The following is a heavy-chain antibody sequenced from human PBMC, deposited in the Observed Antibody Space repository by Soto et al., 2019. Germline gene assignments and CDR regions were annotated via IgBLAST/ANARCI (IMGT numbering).Heavy chain of an antibody. Sequence: PGESLKISCKGSGYSFTSYWIGWVRQMPGKGLEWVGIIYPGDSDTRYSPSFQGQVTISADKSISTAYLQWSSLKASDTAMYYCARYSKGSTSPHEGFDYWGQGTLVTVSS. D-gene: IGHD2-2*01. CDR2: IYPGDSDT. CDR3: ARYSKGSTSPHEGFDY. V-gene: IGHV5-51*01. CDR1: GYSFTSYW. J-gene: IGHJ4*02.